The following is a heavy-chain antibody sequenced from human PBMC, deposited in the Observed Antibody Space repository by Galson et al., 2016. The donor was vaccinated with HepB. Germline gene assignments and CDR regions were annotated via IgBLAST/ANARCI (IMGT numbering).Heavy chain of an antibody. CDR2: ISSSSSYI. Sequence: SLRLSCAASGFTFSSYSMNWVRQAPGKGLEWVSSISSSSSYIYYADSVKGRLTISRDNSKHTLYLQMISLGAADTAMYYCAKCDTTVTDCNIFDSWGQGTLVIVSS. D-gene: IGHD4-11*01. CDR1: GFTFSSYS. CDR3: AKCDTTVTDCNIFDS. J-gene: IGHJ5*01. V-gene: IGHV3-21*04.